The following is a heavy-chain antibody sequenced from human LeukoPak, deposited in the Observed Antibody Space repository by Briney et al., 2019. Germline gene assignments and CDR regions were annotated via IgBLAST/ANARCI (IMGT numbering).Heavy chain of an antibody. V-gene: IGHV5-51*01. CDR2: IYPGDSDT. CDR3: ARPIGVGSYDY. D-gene: IGHD3-10*01. J-gene: IGHJ4*02. Sequence: GESLKISCNGSGYSFTNYWIGWVRQMPGKGLEWMGIIYPGDSDTRNSPSFQGQVTISADKSINTVYLQWSSLKASDTAIYYCARPIGVGSYDYWGQGTLVTVSS. CDR1: GYSFTNYW.